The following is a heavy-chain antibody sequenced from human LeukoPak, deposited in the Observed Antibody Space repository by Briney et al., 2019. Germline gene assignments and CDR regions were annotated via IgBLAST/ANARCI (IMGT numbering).Heavy chain of an antibody. V-gene: IGHV3-23*01. CDR1: GFTFDDYG. Sequence: PGGSLRLSCAASGFTFDDYGMSWVRQASGKGLEWVSGISGSGGSTYYADSVKGRFTISRDNSKNTLYMQMNSLRAEDTAVYYCAKRTLAAFDCWGQGTLVTVSS. CDR3: AKRTLAAFDC. D-gene: IGHD1-1*01. CDR2: ISGSGGST. J-gene: IGHJ4*02.